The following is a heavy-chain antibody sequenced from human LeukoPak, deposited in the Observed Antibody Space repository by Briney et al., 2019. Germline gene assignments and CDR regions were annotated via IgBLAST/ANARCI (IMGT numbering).Heavy chain of an antibody. V-gene: IGHV4-61*02. CDR1: GGSISSGSYY. CDR2: IYTSGST. Sequence: SETLSLTRTVSGGSISSGSYYWSWIRQPAGKGLEWIGRIYTSGSTNYNPSLKSRVTISVDTSKNQFSLKLSSVTAADTALYYCARASLYDNSAYYLDYWGQGTLVTVSS. J-gene: IGHJ4*02. CDR3: ARASLYDNSAYYLDY. D-gene: IGHD3-22*01.